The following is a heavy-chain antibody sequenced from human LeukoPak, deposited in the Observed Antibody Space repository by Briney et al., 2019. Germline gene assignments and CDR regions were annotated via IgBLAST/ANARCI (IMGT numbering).Heavy chain of an antibody. Sequence: PGGSLRLSCAASGFTVSSNYMSWVRQAPGKGLEWVGRIKSKTDGGTTDYAAPVKGRFTISRDDSKNTLYLQMNSLKTEDTAVYYCTTDRQSTIFGVVTGMDVWGQGTTVTVSS. D-gene: IGHD3-3*01. CDR3: TTDRQSTIFGVVTGMDV. V-gene: IGHV3-15*01. CDR2: IKSKTDGGTT. J-gene: IGHJ6*02. CDR1: GFTVSSNY.